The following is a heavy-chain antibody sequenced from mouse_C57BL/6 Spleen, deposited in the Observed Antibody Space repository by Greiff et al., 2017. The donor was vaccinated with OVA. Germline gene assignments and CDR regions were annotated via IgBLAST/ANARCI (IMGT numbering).Heavy chain of an antibody. CDR2: IYPGDGDT. CDR3: ARLVTGTNYFDY. J-gene: IGHJ2*01. D-gene: IGHD4-1*01. Sequence: VQLQQSGPELVKPGASVKISCKASGYAFSSSWMNWVKQRPGKGLEWIGRIYPGDGDTNYNGKFKGKGTLTADKSSSTAYMQLSSLTSEDSAVYFCARLVTGTNYFDYWGQGTTLTVSS. CDR1: GYAFSSSW. V-gene: IGHV1-82*01.